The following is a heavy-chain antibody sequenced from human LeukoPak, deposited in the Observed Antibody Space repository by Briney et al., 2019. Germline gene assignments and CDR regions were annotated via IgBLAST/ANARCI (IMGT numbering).Heavy chain of an antibody. J-gene: IGHJ4*02. CDR3: AREIDGDFDY. CDR1: GGSISSGGYY. D-gene: IGHD4-17*01. V-gene: IGHV4-30-4*08. Sequence: ASQTLSLTCTVSGGSISSGGYYWSWIRQHPGKGLEWIGYIYYSGSTYYNPSLKSRVTISVDTSKNQFSLKLSSVTAADTAVYYCAREIDGDFDYWGQGTLVTVSS. CDR2: IYYSGST.